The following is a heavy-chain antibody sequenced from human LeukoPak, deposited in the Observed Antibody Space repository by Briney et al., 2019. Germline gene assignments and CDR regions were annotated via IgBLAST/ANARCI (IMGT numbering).Heavy chain of an antibody. CDR3: AKDLQSGYNYVAYFES. Sequence: PGGSLRLSCAASGFTFSDYYMSWIRQAPGKGLEWVSYISSSGSTIYYADSVKGRFTISRDNSRNIVYAHMNSLRAEDTAVYYCAKDLQSGYNYVAYFESWGQGTLITVSS. J-gene: IGHJ4*02. CDR1: GFTFSDYY. CDR2: ISSSGSTI. V-gene: IGHV3-11*01. D-gene: IGHD5-24*01.